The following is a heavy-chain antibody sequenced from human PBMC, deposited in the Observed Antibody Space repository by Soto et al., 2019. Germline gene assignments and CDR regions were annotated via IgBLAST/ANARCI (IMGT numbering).Heavy chain of an antibody. Sequence: PGGSLRLSCAASGFTFSSYSMNWVRQAPGKGLEWVSYISSSSSTIYYADSVKGRFTISRDNAKNSLYLQMNSLRAEDTAVYYCARDPGPTVTTLNWFDPSGQGSLVT. CDR1: GFTFSSYS. CDR2: ISSSSSTI. D-gene: IGHD4-17*01. V-gene: IGHV3-48*01. CDR3: ARDPGPTVTTLNWFDP. J-gene: IGHJ5*02.